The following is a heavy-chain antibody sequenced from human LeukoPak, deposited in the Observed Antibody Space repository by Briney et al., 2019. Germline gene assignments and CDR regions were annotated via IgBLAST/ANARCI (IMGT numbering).Heavy chain of an antibody. CDR1: GFTFSTYG. CDR2: ISSVITTV. V-gene: IGHV3-48*02. Sequence: GGSLRLSCAASGFTFSTYGMNWVRQAPGKGLEWVSYISSVITTVYYADSVKGRFTISRDNARNSLYLQMNSLRDEDTAVYYCARGTYYSDCWGQGTLVTVST. J-gene: IGHJ4*02. CDR3: ARGTYYSDC.